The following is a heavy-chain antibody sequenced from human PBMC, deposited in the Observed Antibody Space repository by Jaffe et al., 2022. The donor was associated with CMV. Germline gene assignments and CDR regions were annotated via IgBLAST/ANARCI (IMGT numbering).Heavy chain of an antibody. D-gene: IGHD2-15*01. CDR2: IYYSGST. Sequence: QLQLQESGPGLVKPSETLSLTCTVSGGSISSSSYYWGWIRQPPGKGLEWIGSIYYSGSTYYNPSLKSRVTISVDTSKNQFSLKLSSVTAADTAVYYCASRTPYCSGGSCSAPYWYFDLWGRGTLVTVSS. CDR3: ASRTPYCSGGSCSAPYWYFDL. V-gene: IGHV4-39*01. CDR1: GGSISSSSYY. J-gene: IGHJ2*01.